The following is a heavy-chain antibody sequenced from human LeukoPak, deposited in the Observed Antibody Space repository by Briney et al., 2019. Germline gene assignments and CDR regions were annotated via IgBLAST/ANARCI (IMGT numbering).Heavy chain of an antibody. CDR2: IIPIFGTA. CDR3: ARGNSSSWLGYYYYMDV. D-gene: IGHD6-13*01. J-gene: IGHJ6*03. Sequence: KVSCKASGGTFSSYASSWVRQAPGQGLEWMGGIIPIFGTANYAQKFQGRVTITTDESTSTAYMELSSLRSEDTAVYYCARGNSSSWLGYYYYMDVWGQGTTVTVSS. CDR1: GGTFSSYA. V-gene: IGHV1-69*05.